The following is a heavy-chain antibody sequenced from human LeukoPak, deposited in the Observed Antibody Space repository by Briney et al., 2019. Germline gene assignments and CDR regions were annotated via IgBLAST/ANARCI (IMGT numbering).Heavy chain of an antibody. CDR1: GFTFSNYA. CDR2: ISWNSGSI. V-gene: IGHV3-9*01. CDR3: AKERGGYDAFDI. D-gene: IGHD5-12*01. J-gene: IGHJ3*02. Sequence: GGSLRLSCAASGFTFSNYAMSWVRQAPGKGLEWVSGISWNSGSIGYADSVKGRFTISRDNAKNSLYLQMNSLRAEDTALYYCAKERGGYDAFDIWGQGTMVTVSS.